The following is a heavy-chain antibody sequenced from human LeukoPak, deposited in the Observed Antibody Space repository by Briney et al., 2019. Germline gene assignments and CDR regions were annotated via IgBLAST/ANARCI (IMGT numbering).Heavy chain of an antibody. CDR1: GFDFSTYW. D-gene: IGHD2-15*01. V-gene: IGHV3-7*01. CDR2: IKRDGSVT. Sequence: GGSLRLSCAVSGFDFSTYWMTWVRQAPGKGLEWVANIKRDGSVTNYVDSVKGRFTISRDNAKNSLFLQMSSLSAEDTAVYYCASCSGGSCRWNYWGQGTLVTVSS. CDR3: ASCSGGSCRWNY. J-gene: IGHJ4*02.